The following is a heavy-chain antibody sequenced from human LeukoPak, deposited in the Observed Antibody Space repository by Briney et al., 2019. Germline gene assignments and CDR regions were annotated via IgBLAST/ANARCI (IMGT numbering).Heavy chain of an antibody. D-gene: IGHD4-17*01. J-gene: IGHJ4*02. CDR3: ARFSTVTKIDY. V-gene: IGHV3-48*04. CDR2: ISSSSSTV. Sequence: GGSLRLSCAASGFTFSSYSMNWVRQAPGKGLEWVSYISSSSSTVYYADSVKGRFTISRDNAKNSLYLQMNSLRAEDTAVYYCARFSTVTKIDYWGQGTLVTVSS. CDR1: GFTFSSYS.